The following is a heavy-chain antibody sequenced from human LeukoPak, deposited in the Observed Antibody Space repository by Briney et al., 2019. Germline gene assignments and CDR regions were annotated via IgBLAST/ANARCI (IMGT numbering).Heavy chain of an antibody. Sequence: ASVKVSCKASGYTFTSYYMHWVRQAPGQGLEWMGIINPSGGSTSYAQKFQGRVTMTRDMSTSTVYMELSSLRSEDTAVYYCAVQLERMTFDFDYWGQGTLVTVSS. CDR2: INPSGGST. D-gene: IGHD1-1*01. CDR1: GYTFTSYY. CDR3: AVQLERMTFDFDY. V-gene: IGHV1-46*01. J-gene: IGHJ4*02.